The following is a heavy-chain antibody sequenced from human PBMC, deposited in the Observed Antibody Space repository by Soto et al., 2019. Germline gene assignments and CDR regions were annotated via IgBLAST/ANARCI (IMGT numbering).Heavy chain of an antibody. J-gene: IGHJ6*02. CDR2: MSPNSGYT. D-gene: IGHD2-2*01. CDR1: GYTFSSYD. Sequence: QVLLVQSGAEVQKPGASVKVSCKASGYTFSSYDINWGRQATGQGLEWMGWMSPNSGYTGNTQNFQGRVTMTRDTSIRTVYMELSSLRSEDTAVYYCARGVEEGMDVGGQGTTVTVSS. V-gene: IGHV1-8*02. CDR3: ARGVEEGMDV.